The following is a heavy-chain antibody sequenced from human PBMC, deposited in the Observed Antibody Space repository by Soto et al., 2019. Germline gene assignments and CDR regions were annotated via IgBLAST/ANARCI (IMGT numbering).Heavy chain of an antibody. CDR2: IKQDGSEK. CDR3: ARDLGDILTGYYYSY. CDR1: GFTFSSYW. V-gene: IGHV3-7*01. Sequence: EVQLVESGGGLVQPGGSRRLSCAASGFTFSSYWMSWVRQAPGKGLEWVANIKQDGSEKYYVDSVKGRFTISRDNAKNSLYLQMNSLRAEDTAVYYCARDLGDILTGYYYSYWGQGTLVTVSS. J-gene: IGHJ4*02. D-gene: IGHD3-9*01.